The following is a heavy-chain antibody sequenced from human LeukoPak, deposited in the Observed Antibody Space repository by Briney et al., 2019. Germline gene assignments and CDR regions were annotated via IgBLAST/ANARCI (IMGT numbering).Heavy chain of an antibody. Sequence: RGSLRLSCAASGFTFSSYSMNWVRQAPGKGLEWVSSISSSSSYIYYADSVKGRFTISRDNAKNSLYLQMNSLRAEDTAVYYCARILAAAQGYYYYYMDVWGKGTTVTISS. V-gene: IGHV3-21*01. CDR1: GFTFSSYS. D-gene: IGHD6-13*01. CDR3: ARILAAAQGYYYYYMDV. J-gene: IGHJ6*03. CDR2: ISSSSSYI.